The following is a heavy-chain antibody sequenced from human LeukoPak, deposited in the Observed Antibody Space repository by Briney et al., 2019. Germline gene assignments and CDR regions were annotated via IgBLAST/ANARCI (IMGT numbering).Heavy chain of an antibody. D-gene: IGHD2-15*01. CDR1: GFSFSTYA. J-gene: IGHJ4*02. CDR3: ARDRPTGASRVFVVQ. Sequence: GGSLRLSCTASGFSFSTYAMTWVRQAPGKGLEWISSMGSGSRYIYYADSVRGRFTISRDNTKNSLYLLMNNLRAEDTAIYYCARDRPTGASRVFVVQWGQGTPVTVSS. V-gene: IGHV3-21*06. CDR2: MGSGSRYI.